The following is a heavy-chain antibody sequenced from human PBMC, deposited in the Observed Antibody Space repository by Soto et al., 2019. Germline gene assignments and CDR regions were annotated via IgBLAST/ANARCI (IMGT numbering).Heavy chain of an antibody. CDR2: IGTAGDT. CDR3: ARDKGSVMRSECGMAV. J-gene: IGHJ6*02. Sequence: QPGGSLRLSCAASGFTFSSYDMHWVRQATGKGLEWVSAIGTAGDTYYPGSVKGRFTISRENAKNSLYLQMNSLRAGDTAVYYCARDKGSVMRSECGMAVWCQGTTVTVSS. V-gene: IGHV3-13*01. CDR1: GFTFSSYD. D-gene: IGHD3-10*01.